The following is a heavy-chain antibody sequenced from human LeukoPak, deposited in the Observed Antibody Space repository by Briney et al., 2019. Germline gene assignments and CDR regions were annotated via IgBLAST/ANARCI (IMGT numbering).Heavy chain of an antibody. CDR3: ARHTGKAYSSSPDY. Sequence: SETLSLTCTVSGGSISSYYWSWIRQPPGKGLEWIGYIYYSGSTNYNPSLKSRVTISVDTSKNQFSLKLSSVTAADTAVYYCARHTGKAYSSSPDYWGQGTLVTVSS. CDR1: GGSISSYY. J-gene: IGHJ4*02. V-gene: IGHV4-59*08. D-gene: IGHD6-13*01. CDR2: IYYSGST.